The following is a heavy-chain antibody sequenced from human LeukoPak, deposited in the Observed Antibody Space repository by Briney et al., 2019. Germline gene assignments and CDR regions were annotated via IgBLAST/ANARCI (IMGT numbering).Heavy chain of an antibody. CDR1: GFIFRSHE. J-gene: IGHJ4*02. CDR3: ARTGGSYPYYFEY. Sequence: GSLRLSCAASGFIFRSHEMNWVRQAPGRGLEWVSYISSSGSTIYYADSVKGRFTLSRDNAKNSLYLQMNSLRAEDTAVYYCARTGGSYPYYFEYWGQGTLVTVSS. CDR2: ISSSGSTI. D-gene: IGHD1-26*01. V-gene: IGHV3-48*03.